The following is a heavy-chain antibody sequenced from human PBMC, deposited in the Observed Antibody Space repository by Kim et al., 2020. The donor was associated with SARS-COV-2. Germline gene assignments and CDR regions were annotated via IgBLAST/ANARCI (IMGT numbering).Heavy chain of an antibody. D-gene: IGHD3-16*02. CDR2: ISSSSSYI. Sequence: GGSLRLSCAASGFTFSSYSMNWVRQAPGKGLEWVSSISSSSSYIYYADSVKGRFTISRDNAKNSLYLQMNSLRAEDTAVYYCARDFYDYVCGSYRQPSPNDYWGQGTLVTVSS. J-gene: IGHJ4*02. CDR3: ARDFYDYVCGSYRQPSPNDY. V-gene: IGHV3-21*01. CDR1: GFTFSSYS.